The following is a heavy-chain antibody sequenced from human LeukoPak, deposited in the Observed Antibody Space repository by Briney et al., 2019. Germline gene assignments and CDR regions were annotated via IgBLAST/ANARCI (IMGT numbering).Heavy chain of an antibody. CDR3: AKRGIVIRAVIIVGFHKEAYYVDY. D-gene: IGHD3-10*01. CDR1: GITLSNYG. J-gene: IGHJ4*02. CDR2: TSDSGGST. Sequence: GGSLRLSCAVSGITLSNYGMSWVRQAPGKGLEWVAGTSDSGGSTNYADSVKGRFTISRDNPKNTLYLQMNSLRAEDTAVYFCAKRGIVIRAVIIVGFHKEAYYVDYWGQGALVTVSS. V-gene: IGHV3-23*01.